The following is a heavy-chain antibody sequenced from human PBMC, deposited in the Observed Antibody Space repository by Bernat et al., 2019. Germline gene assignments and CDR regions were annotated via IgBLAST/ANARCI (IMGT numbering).Heavy chain of an antibody. J-gene: IGHJ4*02. CDR1: GFTFSSYA. CDR2: IWYDGSNK. Sequence: QVQLVESGGGVVQPGRSLRLSCAASGFTFSSYAMHWVRQAPGKGLEWVAFIWYDGSNKYYADSVKGRFTISRDNSKNTLYLQMNSLRAEDTAVYYCARVVGDIDYWGQGTLVTVSS. CDR3: ARVVGDIDY. D-gene: IGHD4-17*01. V-gene: IGHV3-33*01.